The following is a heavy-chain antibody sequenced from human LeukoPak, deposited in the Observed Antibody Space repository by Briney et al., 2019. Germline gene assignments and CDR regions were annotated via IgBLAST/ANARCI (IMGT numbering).Heavy chain of an antibody. CDR1: GYTFTSYA. D-gene: IGHD3-16*01. CDR2: INTNTGNP. V-gene: IGHV7-4-1*02. Sequence: ASVKVSCKASGYTFTSYAMNWVRQAPGQGLEWMGWINTNTGNPTYAQGFTGRFVFSLDTSVSTAYLQISSLKAEDTAVYYCARRLGNYYYYGMDVWGQGTTVTVSS. CDR3: ARRLGNYYYYGMDV. J-gene: IGHJ6*02.